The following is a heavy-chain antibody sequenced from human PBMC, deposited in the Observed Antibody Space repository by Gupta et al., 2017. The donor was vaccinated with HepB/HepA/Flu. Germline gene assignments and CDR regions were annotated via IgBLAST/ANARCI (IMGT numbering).Heavy chain of an antibody. CDR1: GFTFNHFA. V-gene: IGHV3-23*01. Sequence: EVQLLESGGGLVQPGGSLRLSCAASGFTFNHFAMSWVRQAPGKGLEWVSAIGPSGGTTYYADSVKGRFTISRDNSKNTLYLQMNTLRVEDTAIYYCVKVLAVAGMWLYFDLWGRGTLVTVSS. CDR3: VKVLAVAGMWLYFDL. D-gene: IGHD6-19*01. J-gene: IGHJ2*01. CDR2: IGPSGGTT.